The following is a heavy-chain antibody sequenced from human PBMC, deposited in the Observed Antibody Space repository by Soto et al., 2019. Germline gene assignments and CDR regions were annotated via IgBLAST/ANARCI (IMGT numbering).Heavy chain of an antibody. Sequence: GESLKISCKASGYSFNSFWIGWVRQMPGKGLEWVGIIYPGDSEIRYSPSFQGQVTISADKSTNTAYLQWSSLKASDTAMYYCARQGGYNFPDYYYYDMDVWGQGTTVTVSS. D-gene: IGHD5-12*01. CDR3: ARQGGYNFPDYYYYDMDV. J-gene: IGHJ6*02. CDR1: GYSFNSFW. CDR2: IYPGDSEI. V-gene: IGHV5-51*01.